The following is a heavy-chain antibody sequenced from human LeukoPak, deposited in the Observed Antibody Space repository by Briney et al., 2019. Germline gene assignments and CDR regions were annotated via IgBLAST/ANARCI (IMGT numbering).Heavy chain of an antibody. J-gene: IGHJ5*02. V-gene: IGHV4-61*02. CDR3: ARGDIVATSYFGEWFDP. Sequence: PSETLSLTCTVSGGSISSGSYYWSWIRQPAGKGLEWIGRIYTSGSTNYNPSLKSRVTISVDTPKNQFSLKLSSVTAADTAVYYCARGDIVATSYFGEWFDPWGQGTLVTVSS. CDR1: GGSISSGSYY. CDR2: IYTSGST. D-gene: IGHD5-12*01.